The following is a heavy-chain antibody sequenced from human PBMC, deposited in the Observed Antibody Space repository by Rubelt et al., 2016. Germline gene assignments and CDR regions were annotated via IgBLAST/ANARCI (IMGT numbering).Heavy chain of an antibody. V-gene: IGHV4-34*01. Sequence: QVQLKQWGSGLLKPSDTLSLTCAVYGGSFSGYHWSWIRQSPGKGLEWIGEVNHSGNTNYSQSLQGRVPLSEDPSKNQFSLKLKSLTAADTAVYYCARGLGMGWFDSWGHGTQVTVFS. CDR1: GGSFSGYH. D-gene: IGHD1-26*01. J-gene: IGHJ5*01. CDR2: VNHSGNT. CDR3: ARGLGMGWFDS.